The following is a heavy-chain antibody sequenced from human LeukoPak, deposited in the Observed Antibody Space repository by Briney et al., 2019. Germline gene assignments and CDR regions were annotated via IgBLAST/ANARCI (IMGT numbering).Heavy chain of an antibody. CDR2: INHSGSS. Sequence: PSQTLSLTCTVSGGSISSRDYYWSWIRQPPGKGLEWIGEINHSGSSNYNPSLKSRVTLSVDTSKNQFSLKLSSVTAADTAVYYCARANWGFGELSLIQFGGYFDYWGQGTLVTVSS. V-gene: IGHV4-30-4*08. J-gene: IGHJ4*02. CDR3: ARANWGFGELSLIQFGGYFDY. CDR1: GGSISSRDYY. D-gene: IGHD3-10*01.